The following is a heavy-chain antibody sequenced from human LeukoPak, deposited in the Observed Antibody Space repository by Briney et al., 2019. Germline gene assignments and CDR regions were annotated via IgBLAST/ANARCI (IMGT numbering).Heavy chain of an antibody. V-gene: IGHV4-34*01. CDR3: ASLSIAAAGIWDP. CDR2: INHSGST. J-gene: IGHJ5*02. CDR1: GGSFSGYY. Sequence: SETLSLTCAVYGGSFSGYYWSWIRQPPGKGLEWIGEINHSGSTNYNPSLKSRVTISVDTSKNQFSLKLSSVTAADTAVYYCASLSIAAAGIWDPWGQGTLVTVSS. D-gene: IGHD6-13*01.